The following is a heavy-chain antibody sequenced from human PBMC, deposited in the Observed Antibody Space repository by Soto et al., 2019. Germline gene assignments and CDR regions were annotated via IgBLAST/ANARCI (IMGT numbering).Heavy chain of an antibody. CDR2: ISGSGGST. Sequence: PGGSLRLSCAASGVTFSSYAMSWVRQAPGKGLEWVSAISGSGGSTYYADSVKGRFTISRDNSKNTLYLQMNSLRAEDTAVYYCARAYYYDSSGSPKDYWGQGTPGHRLL. V-gene: IGHV3-23*01. J-gene: IGHJ4*02. CDR3: ARAYYYDSSGSPKDY. CDR1: GVTFSSYA. D-gene: IGHD3-22*01.